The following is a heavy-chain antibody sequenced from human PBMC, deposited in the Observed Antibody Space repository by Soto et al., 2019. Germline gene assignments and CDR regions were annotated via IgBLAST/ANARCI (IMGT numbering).Heavy chain of an antibody. D-gene: IGHD3-9*01. CDR3: ARLDSTYYDILTGYPLKDY. J-gene: IGHJ4*02. CDR1: GFTFSSYS. CDR2: ISSSSSTI. V-gene: IGHV3-48*01. Sequence: GGSLRLSCAASGFTFSSYSMNWVRQAPGKGLEWVSYISSSSSTIYYADSVKGRFTISRDNAKNSLYLQMNSLRAEDTAVYYCARLDSTYYDILTGYPLKDYWGQGTLVTVSS.